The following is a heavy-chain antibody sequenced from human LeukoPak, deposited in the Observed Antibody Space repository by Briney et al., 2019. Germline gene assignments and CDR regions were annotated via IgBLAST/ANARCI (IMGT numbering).Heavy chain of an antibody. Sequence: GGSLRLSCAASGFTVSSNYMSWVRQAPGKGLEWVSVIYSGGSTYYADSVKGRFTISRDNSKNTLYLQMNSLRAEDTAVYYCARVLTGPFPYYYGMDVWGQGTTVTVSS. CDR3: ARVLTGPFPYYYGMDV. V-gene: IGHV3-53*01. D-gene: IGHD3-9*01. CDR2: IYSGGST. J-gene: IGHJ6*02. CDR1: GFTVSSNY.